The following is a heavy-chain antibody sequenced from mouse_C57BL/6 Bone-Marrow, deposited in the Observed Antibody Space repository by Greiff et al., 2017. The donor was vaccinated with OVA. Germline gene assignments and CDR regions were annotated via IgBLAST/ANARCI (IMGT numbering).Heavy chain of an antibody. CDR3: TTGRDWYFDV. V-gene: IGHV14-4*01. CDR2: IDPENGDT. CDR1: GFNIKDDY. Sequence: VHVKQSGAELVRPGASVKLSCTASGFNIKDDYMHWVKQRPEQGLEWIGWIDPENGDTEYASKFQGKATITADTSSNTAYLQLSSLTSEDTAVYYCTTGRDWYFDVWGTGTTVTVSS. J-gene: IGHJ1*03.